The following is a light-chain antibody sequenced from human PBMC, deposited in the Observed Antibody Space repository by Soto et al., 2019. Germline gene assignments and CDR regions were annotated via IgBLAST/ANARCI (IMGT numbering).Light chain of an antibody. Sequence: QSVLTQPPSVSGAPGQRVTISCTGSSSNIGAGYDVHWYQQLPGTAPKLLIYGNSNRPSGVPDRFSGSKSGTSPSLAITGLQAEDEADYYCQCYDSSLSALFGGGTKLTVL. CDR3: QCYDSSLSAL. J-gene: IGLJ2*01. CDR1: SSNIGAGYD. CDR2: GNS. V-gene: IGLV1-40*01.